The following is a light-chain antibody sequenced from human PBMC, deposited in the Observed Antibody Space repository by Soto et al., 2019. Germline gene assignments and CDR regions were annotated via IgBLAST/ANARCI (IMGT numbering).Light chain of an antibody. J-gene: IGKJ1*01. CDR2: GAA. V-gene: IGKV3-20*01. CDR1: QSVGSIY. CDR3: QQYGSSPWT. Sequence: EFGLTQSPGTLSLSRRERATDACRVSQSVGSIYLACSDQTLRQARRLLISGAANRATGIPHRVSVGGSGTDFTLTISRLEPEDFAVYYCQQYGSSPWTFGQGTKVDIK.